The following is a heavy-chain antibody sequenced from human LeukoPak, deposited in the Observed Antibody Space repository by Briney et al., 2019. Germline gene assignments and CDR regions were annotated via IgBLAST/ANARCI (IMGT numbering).Heavy chain of an antibody. CDR2: IIPILGIA. CDR3: ARDPLEDSNYVRWRYFDL. CDR1: GGTFSSYA. V-gene: IGHV1-69*04. Sequence: SVKVSCKASGGTFSSYAISWVRQAPGQGLEWMGRIIPILGIANYAQKFQGRVTITADKSTSTAYMELSSLRSEDTAVYYCARDPLEDSNYVRWRYFDLWGRGTLVTVSS. J-gene: IGHJ2*01. D-gene: IGHD4-11*01.